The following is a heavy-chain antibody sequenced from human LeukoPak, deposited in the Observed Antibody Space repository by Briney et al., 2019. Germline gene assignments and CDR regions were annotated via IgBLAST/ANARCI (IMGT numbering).Heavy chain of an antibody. CDR3: ARQTAMGRSGDY. CDR1: GYSFTSYW. Sequence: GESLKISCKASGYSFTSYWIGWVRQMPGKGLEWMGIIDPSDSETRYTPSFQGQVTISVDKSLTTADLQWNSLKASDPAMYYCARQTAMGRSGDYWGQGTLVTVSS. J-gene: IGHJ4*02. D-gene: IGHD5-18*01. CDR2: IDPSDSET. V-gene: IGHV5-51*01.